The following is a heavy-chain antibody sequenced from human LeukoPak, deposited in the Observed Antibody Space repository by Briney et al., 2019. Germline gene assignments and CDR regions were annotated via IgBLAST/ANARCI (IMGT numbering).Heavy chain of an antibody. J-gene: IGHJ5*02. D-gene: IGHD3/OR15-3a*01. CDR3: AKGGLATYNWFDP. V-gene: IGHV4-30-4*01. CDR2: ISYSGST. CDR1: GDSISSGDYY. Sequence: PSQTLSLTCTVSGDSISSGDYYWSWLRQPPGMGLEWIGDISYSGSTYYNPSLRSRLSISVDRSNNQFSLRLTSVTAADTAVYYCAKGGLATYNWFDPWGQGTLVIVSS.